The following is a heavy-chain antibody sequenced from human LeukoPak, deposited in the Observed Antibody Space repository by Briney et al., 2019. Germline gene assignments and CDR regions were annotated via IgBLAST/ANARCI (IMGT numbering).Heavy chain of an antibody. CDR1: GYTLTSYG. CDR2: ISAYNGNT. CDR3: ARLGYCSSTSCYNWFDP. D-gene: IGHD2-2*01. V-gene: IGHV1-18*01. Sequence: ASVKVSCKASGYTLTSYGISWVRQAPGQGLEWMGWISAYNGNTNYAQKLQGRVTMTTDTSTSTAYMELRSLRSDDTAVYYCARLGYCSSTSCYNWFDPWGQGTLVTVSS. J-gene: IGHJ5*02.